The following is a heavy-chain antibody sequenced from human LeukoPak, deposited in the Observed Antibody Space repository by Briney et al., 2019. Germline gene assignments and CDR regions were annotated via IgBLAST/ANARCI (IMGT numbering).Heavy chain of an antibody. CDR2: IYPGDSDT. CDR1: GYSFTSYW. J-gene: IGHJ6*02. CDR3: ARLTGYYDSSGYSDDDYYYGMNV. D-gene: IGHD3-22*01. Sequence: GESLKISCKGSGYSFTSYWIGWVRQMPGKGLEWMGIIYPGDSDTRYSPSFQGQVTISADKSISTAYLQWSSLKASDTAMYYCARLTGYYDSSGYSDDDYYYGMNVWGQGTTVTVSS. V-gene: IGHV5-51*01.